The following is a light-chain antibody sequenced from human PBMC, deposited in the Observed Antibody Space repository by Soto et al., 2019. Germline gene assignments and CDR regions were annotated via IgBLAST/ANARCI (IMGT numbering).Light chain of an antibody. V-gene: IGKV3-11*01. CDR1: QSVSSD. CDR2: DAS. CDR3: QQRSNWPST. J-gene: IGKJ5*01. Sequence: EIVLTQSPATLSLSPGERATLSCRASQSVSSDLVWYQQKPGQAPRLLIYDASNRATGIPARFSGSGSGTDFTLTISSLEPEDFAVYYCQQRSNWPSTFGQGTRLEIK.